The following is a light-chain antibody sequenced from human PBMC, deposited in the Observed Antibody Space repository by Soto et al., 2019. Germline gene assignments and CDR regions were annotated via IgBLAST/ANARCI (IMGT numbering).Light chain of an antibody. CDR1: SSDVGGYNY. CDR2: DVS. Sequence: QSALTQPASVSGSPGQSITISCTGTSSDVGGYNYVSWYQQHPGKAPKLMIYDVSNRPSGVSNRFSGSKSGNTASLTISGLHAEDEADYYCSSYTSSSTRVFGGGPKLTVL. CDR3: SSYTSSSTRV. V-gene: IGLV2-14*01. J-gene: IGLJ2*01.